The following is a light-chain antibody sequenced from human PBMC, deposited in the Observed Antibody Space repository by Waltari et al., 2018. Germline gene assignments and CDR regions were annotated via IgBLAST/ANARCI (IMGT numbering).Light chain of an antibody. Sequence: QSVLTQAPSESGTPGQTVTISCSGSSSNIGNNFVYWYKQVPGMAPKHRIYKNDQRPSGVPDRFSGSKSGASAALAISGLRSEDEADYYCATWDDSLSGPVFGGGTNLTVL. CDR1: SSNIGNNF. J-gene: IGLJ3*02. CDR3: ATWDDSLSGPV. V-gene: IGLV1-47*01. CDR2: KND.